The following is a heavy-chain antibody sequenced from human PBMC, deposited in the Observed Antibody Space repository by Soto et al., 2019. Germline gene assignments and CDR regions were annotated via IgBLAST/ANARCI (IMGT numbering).Heavy chain of an antibody. J-gene: IGHJ4*02. CDR2: IKQDGSEK. D-gene: IGHD3-10*01. CDR3: ARDAYLGSGSYAY. CDR1: GLTLSSYW. Sequence: PGGSLRLSCAASGLTLSSYWMSWVRQAPGKGLEWVANIKQDGSEKYYVDSVKGRFTISRDNAKNSLYLQMNSLRAEDTAVYYCARDAYLGSGSYAYWGQGTLVTVSS. V-gene: IGHV3-7*01.